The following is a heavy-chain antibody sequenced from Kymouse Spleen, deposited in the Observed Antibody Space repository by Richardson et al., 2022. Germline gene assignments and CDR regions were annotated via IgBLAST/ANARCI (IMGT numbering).Heavy chain of an antibody. CDR3: AKDIGGSSSWYVGVGATNYYYYGMDV. J-gene: IGHJ6*02. CDR2: ISWNSGSI. D-gene: IGHD6-13*01. Sequence: EVQLVESGGGLVQPGRSLRLSCAASGFTFDDYAMHWVRQAPGKGLEWVSGISWNSGSIGYADSVKGRFTISRDNAKNSLYLQMNSLRAEDTALYYCAKDIGGSSSWYVGVGATNYYYYGMDVWGQGTTVTVSS. CDR1: GFTFDDYA. V-gene: IGHV3-9*01.